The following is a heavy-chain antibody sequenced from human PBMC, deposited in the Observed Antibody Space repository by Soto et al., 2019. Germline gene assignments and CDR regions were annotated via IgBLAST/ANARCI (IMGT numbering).Heavy chain of an antibody. CDR2: ISSSSSTI. J-gene: IGHJ3*02. CDR1: GFTFSSYS. Sequence: EVQLVESGGGLVQPGGSLRLSCAASGFTFSSYSMNWVRQAPGKGLEWVSYISSSSSTIYYADSVKGRFTISRDNAKKSLYLQMNSLRDEDTAVYYCARGLVVKYPPQALASDAFDIWGQGTMGTVSS. V-gene: IGHV3-48*02. CDR3: ARGLVVKYPPQALASDAFDI. D-gene: IGHD2-15*01.